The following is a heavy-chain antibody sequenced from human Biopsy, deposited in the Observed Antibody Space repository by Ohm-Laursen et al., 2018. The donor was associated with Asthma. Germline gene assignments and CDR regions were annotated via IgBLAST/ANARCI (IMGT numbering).Heavy chain of an antibody. D-gene: IGHD4-17*01. CDR3: ASDFPKDYVRYNFQF. CDR2: HDHEEGGT. Sequence: VASVKVSCKISGYSLTDLSMHWVRQAPGQGLEWVGGHDHEEGGTVNAWRFQGRVTMTEDTSTGTAYMELSSLSSDDTAVYYCASDFPKDYVRYNFQFWGQGTLVTVSS. V-gene: IGHV1-24*01. CDR1: GYSLTDLS. J-gene: IGHJ4*02.